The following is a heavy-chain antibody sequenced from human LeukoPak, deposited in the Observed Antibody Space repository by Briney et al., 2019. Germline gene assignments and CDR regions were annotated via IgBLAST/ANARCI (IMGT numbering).Heavy chain of an antibody. D-gene: IGHD2-2*01. CDR1: GFTLSNYG. V-gene: IGHV3-30*18. Sequence: PGGSLRLSCAASGFTLSNYGMHWVRQAPGKGLEGGAVISYDGSNKYYADSVKGRFTFSRDNSKNTLYLQMSSLRAEDTAVYYCAKEKGIYCSSIDCSPGMDVWGQGTTVTVSS. J-gene: IGHJ6*02. CDR3: AKEKGIYCSSIDCSPGMDV. CDR2: ISYDGSNK.